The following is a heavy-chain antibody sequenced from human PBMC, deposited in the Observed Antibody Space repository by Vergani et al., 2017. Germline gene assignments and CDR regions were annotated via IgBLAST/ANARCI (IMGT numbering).Heavy chain of an antibody. CDR3: AKDKNKIAVAGPLDY. D-gene: IGHD6-19*01. CDR2: ISWNSGSI. CDR1: GFTFDDYA. Sequence: EVQLVESGGGLVQPGRSLRLSCAASGFTFDDYAMHWVRQAPGKGLEWVSGISWNSGSIGYADSVKGRFTISRDNSKNTLYLQMNSLRAEDTAVYYCAKDKNKIAVAGPLDYWGQGTLVTVSS. V-gene: IGHV3-9*01. J-gene: IGHJ4*02.